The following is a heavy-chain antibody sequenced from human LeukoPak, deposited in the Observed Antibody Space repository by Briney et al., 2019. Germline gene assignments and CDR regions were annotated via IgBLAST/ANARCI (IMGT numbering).Heavy chain of an antibody. CDR1: GYTFTSYY. D-gene: IGHD6-13*01. V-gene: IGHV1-46*01. CDR2: LSPSGGST. Sequence: PKASVKVSCKASGYTFTSYYMHWVRQAPGQGLEWMGILSPSGGSTSYAREFQGRVTMTRDTSTSTASMELSSLRSDDTAVYYCARDQGSSSWNYYYGMDVWGQGTTVTVSS. CDR3: ARDQGSSSWNYYYGMDV. J-gene: IGHJ6*02.